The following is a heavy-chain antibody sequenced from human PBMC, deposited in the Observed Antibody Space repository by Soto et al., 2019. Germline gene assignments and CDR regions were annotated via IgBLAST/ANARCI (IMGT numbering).Heavy chain of an antibody. CDR1: GCTFSSYA. CDR3: AKDAYDFWSGYPPLGWFDP. Sequence: GGSLRLSCAASGCTFSSYAMSWVRQAPGKGLEWVSAISGSGGSTYYADSVKGRFTISRDNSKNTLYLQMNSLRAEDTAVYYCAKDAYDFWSGYPPLGWFDPWGQGTLVTVSS. D-gene: IGHD3-3*01. CDR2: ISGSGGST. J-gene: IGHJ5*02. V-gene: IGHV3-23*01.